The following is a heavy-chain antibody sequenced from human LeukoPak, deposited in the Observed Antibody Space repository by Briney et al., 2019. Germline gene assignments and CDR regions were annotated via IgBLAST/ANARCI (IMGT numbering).Heavy chain of an antibody. CDR3: ARLGYTSGLDY. CDR2: IYYGGST. CDR1: GGSISSSSYY. V-gene: IGHV4-39*01. D-gene: IGHD6-19*01. J-gene: IGHJ4*02. Sequence: PSETLSLTCTVSGGSISSSSYYWGWVRQPPGKGLDWIGSIYYGGSTYYNPSLKSRVTISVDTSKNQFSLRLSSVTAADTAVYCCARLGYTSGLDYWGQGTLVTVSS.